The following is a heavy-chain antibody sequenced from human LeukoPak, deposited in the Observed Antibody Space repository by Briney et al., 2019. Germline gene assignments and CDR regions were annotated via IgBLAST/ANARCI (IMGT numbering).Heavy chain of an antibody. J-gene: IGHJ2*01. D-gene: IGHD4-17*01. V-gene: IGHV4-59*12. CDR2: IYNSGST. Sequence: SETLSLTCTVSGGSISSYYWSWIRQPPGKGLEWIGYIYNSGSTNYNPSLKSRVTISVDTSKNQFSLKLLSVTAADTAVYYCAAYGDHWYFDLWGRGTLVTVSS. CDR1: GGSISSYY. CDR3: AAYGDHWYFDL.